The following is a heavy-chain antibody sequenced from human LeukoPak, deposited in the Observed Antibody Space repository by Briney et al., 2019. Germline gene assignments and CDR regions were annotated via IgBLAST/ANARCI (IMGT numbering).Heavy chain of an antibody. Sequence: SVKVSCRASGGTFSSYAISWVRQAPGQGLEWMGRIIPIFGTANYAQKFQGRVTITTDESTSTAYMELSSLRSEDTAVYYCARGAPPHPYYDSSGSLDYWGQGTLVTVSS. V-gene: IGHV1-69*05. D-gene: IGHD3-22*01. CDR1: GGTFSSYA. CDR2: IIPIFGTA. CDR3: ARGAPPHPYYDSSGSLDY. J-gene: IGHJ4*02.